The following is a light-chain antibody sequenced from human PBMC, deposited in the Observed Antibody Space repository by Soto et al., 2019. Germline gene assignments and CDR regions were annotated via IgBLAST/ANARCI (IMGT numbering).Light chain of an antibody. CDR3: QQYGSSLGT. CDR2: GAS. J-gene: IGKJ1*01. Sequence: TQSPASVPASVGDRVTITCRAGQHISTYLAWYQQKPGQAPRLLIYGASSRATGIPDRFSGSGSGTDFTLTISRLEPEDFAVYYCQQYGSSLGTFGQGTKVDIK. CDR1: QHISTY. V-gene: IGKV3-20*01.